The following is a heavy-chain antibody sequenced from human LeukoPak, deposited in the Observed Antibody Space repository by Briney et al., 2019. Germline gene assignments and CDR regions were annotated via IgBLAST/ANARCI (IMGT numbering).Heavy chain of an antibody. V-gene: IGHV4-30-4*01. CDR2: IYYSGST. D-gene: IGHD3-22*01. J-gene: IGHJ3*02. CDR3: AREGYYDSSGYLQRHDAFDI. Sequence: SQTLSLTCTVSGGSISSGDYYWSWIRQPPGKGLEWIGYIYYSGSTYYNPSLKSRVTISVDTSKNQFSLKLSSVTAADTAVYYCAREGYYDSSGYLQRHDAFDIWGQGTMVTVSS. CDR1: GGSISSGDYY.